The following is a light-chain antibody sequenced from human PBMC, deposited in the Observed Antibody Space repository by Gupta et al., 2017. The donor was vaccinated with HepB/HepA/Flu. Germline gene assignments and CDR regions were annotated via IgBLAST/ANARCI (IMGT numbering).Light chain of an antibody. Sequence: QSVLTQPPSTSGTPGQRVTIPCSGSSSNIGTNAVNWYQQFPGTAPKVLIYSNNERPSGVPDRFSGSKSGTSASLAISGLQSDDEADYYCAAWDDSLNGWVFGGGTKVTVL. V-gene: IGLV1-44*01. J-gene: IGLJ3*02. CDR3: AAWDDSLNGWV. CDR1: SSNIGTNA. CDR2: SNN.